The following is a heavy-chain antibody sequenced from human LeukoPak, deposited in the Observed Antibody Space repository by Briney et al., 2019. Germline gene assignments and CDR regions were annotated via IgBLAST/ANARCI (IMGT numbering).Heavy chain of an antibody. V-gene: IGHV3-7*01. CDR1: GFTFSSYW. Sequence: PGGSLRLSCAASGFTFSSYWMSWVRQAPGKGLEWVANIKQDGSEKYYVDSVKGRFTISRDNAKNSLYLQMNSLRAEDTAVYYCAGVGIDGYNPPFDYWGQGTLVTVSS. D-gene: IGHD5-24*01. J-gene: IGHJ4*02. CDR2: IKQDGSEK. CDR3: AGVGIDGYNPPFDY.